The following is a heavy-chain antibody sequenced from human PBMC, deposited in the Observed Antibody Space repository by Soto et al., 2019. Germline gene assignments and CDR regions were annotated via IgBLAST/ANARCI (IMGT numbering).Heavy chain of an antibody. CDR2: IVVGSGNT. D-gene: IGHD6-13*01. CDR1: GFTFTSSA. V-gene: IGHV1-58*02. CDR3: AALAAANDAFDI. J-gene: IGHJ3*02. Sequence: SVKVSCKASGFTFTSSAMQWVRQARGQRLEWIGWIVVGSGNTNYAQKFQERVTITRDMSTSTAYMELSSLRSEDTAVYYCAALAAANDAFDIWGQGTMVTVSS.